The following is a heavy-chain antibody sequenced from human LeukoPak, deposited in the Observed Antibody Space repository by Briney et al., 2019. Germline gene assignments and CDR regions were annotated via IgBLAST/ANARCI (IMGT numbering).Heavy chain of an antibody. CDR2: IYPSDSDT. Sequence: GASLKISCKGSGSSFTTNWIGWVRQMPGKGLEWMGIIYPSDSDTRYSPSFQGQVTISVDKSISTAYLQWSSLKASDTAMYYCARRGGGWHDYWGQGTLVTVSS. V-gene: IGHV5-51*01. CDR3: ARRGGGWHDY. CDR1: GSSFTTNW. J-gene: IGHJ4*02. D-gene: IGHD6-19*01.